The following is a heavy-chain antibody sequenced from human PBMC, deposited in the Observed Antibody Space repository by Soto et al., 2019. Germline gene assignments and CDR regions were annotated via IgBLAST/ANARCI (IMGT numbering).Heavy chain of an antibody. CDR2: INGGTGQT. Sequence: ASVKVSCKASGYTFTTHAMHWVRQAPGQSLEWMGWINGGTGQTKHSQRFQGRVNITRDTSASTAYMELSSLRAEDTAVYYCARGKGMEENYYYYGLDIWGQGTTVTVSS. J-gene: IGHJ6*02. V-gene: IGHV1-3*01. D-gene: IGHD1-1*01. CDR3: ARGKGMEENYYYYGLDI. CDR1: GYTFTTHA.